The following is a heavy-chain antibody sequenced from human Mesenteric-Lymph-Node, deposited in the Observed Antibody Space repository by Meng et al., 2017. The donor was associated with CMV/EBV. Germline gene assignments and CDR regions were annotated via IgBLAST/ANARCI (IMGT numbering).Heavy chain of an antibody. CDR3: AKSLYGATPHYYGMDV. J-gene: IGHJ6*02. Sequence: GESLKISCAASEFTVNSNYMSWVRQAPGKGLECVSVMYSGSNTYYSDSVKGRFTISRDNSKNTLYLQMNSLRAEDTAVYYCAKSLYGATPHYYGMDVWGQGTTVTVSS. CDR2: MYSGSNT. V-gene: IGHV3-53*05. D-gene: IGHD4/OR15-4a*01. CDR1: EFTVNSNY.